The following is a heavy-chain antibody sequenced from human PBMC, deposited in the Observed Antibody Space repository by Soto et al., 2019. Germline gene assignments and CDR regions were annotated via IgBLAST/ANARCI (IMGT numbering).Heavy chain of an antibody. J-gene: IGHJ5*02. V-gene: IGHV4-4*02. Sequence: PSETLSLTCAVSSGSISSSNWWSWVRQPPGKGLEWIGEIYHSGSTNYNPSLKSRVTISVDKSKNQFSLKLSSVTAADTAVYYCARGPGYSYGNGWFDPWGKGTLVTVSS. CDR2: IYHSGST. D-gene: IGHD5-18*01. CDR3: ARGPGYSYGNGWFDP. CDR1: SGSISSSNW.